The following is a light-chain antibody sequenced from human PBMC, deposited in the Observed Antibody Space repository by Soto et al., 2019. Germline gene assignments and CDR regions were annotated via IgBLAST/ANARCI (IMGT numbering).Light chain of an antibody. CDR3: MQPLHIPVT. Sequence: ETVMTQLPLSLSVTPGEPASISCRSSQSLLHTNAYNYLDWYLQKPGQSPQLLIYLGSNRASGVPDRFSGSGSGTEFTLRISRVEAEDVGVYYCMQPLHIPVTFGQGTRLEIK. CDR2: LGS. CDR1: QSLLHTNAYNY. J-gene: IGKJ5*01. V-gene: IGKV2-28*01.